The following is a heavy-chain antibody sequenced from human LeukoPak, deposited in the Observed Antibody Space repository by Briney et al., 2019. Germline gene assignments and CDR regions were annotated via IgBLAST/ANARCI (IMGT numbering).Heavy chain of an antibody. CDR3: ARFIGPEYSSGWYAHY. J-gene: IGHJ4*02. Sequence: PGGSLRLSCAASGFTFSSYSMNWVRQAPGKGLEWVSSISSSSSYIYYADSVKGRFTISRDNAKNSLYLQMNSLRAEDTAVYYCARFIGPEYSSGWYAHYWGQGTLVTVSS. D-gene: IGHD6-19*01. CDR1: GFTFSSYS. V-gene: IGHV3-21*01. CDR2: ISSSSSYI.